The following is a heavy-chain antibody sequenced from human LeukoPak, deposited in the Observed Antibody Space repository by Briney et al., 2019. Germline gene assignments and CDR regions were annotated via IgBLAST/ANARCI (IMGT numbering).Heavy chain of an antibody. D-gene: IGHD6-13*01. CDR3: ARDSSSWLNWFDP. CDR2: INPNSGGT. CDR1: GYTFTTYA. V-gene: IGHV1-2*02. Sequence: ASVKVSCKGSGYTFTTYAMNWVRQAPGQGLEWMGWINPNSGGTNYAQKFQGRVTMTRDTSISTAYMELSRLRSDDTAVYYCARDSSSWLNWFDPWGQGTLVTVSS. J-gene: IGHJ5*02.